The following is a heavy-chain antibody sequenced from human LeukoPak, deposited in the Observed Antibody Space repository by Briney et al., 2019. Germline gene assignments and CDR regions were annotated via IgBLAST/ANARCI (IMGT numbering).Heavy chain of an antibody. Sequence: SETLSLTCTVSGYSISSGYYWGWIRQPPGKGLEWIGSIYHSGSTYYNPSLKSRVTISVDTSKNQFSLKLSSVTAADTGVYYCAKNGQTGFSFDPWGQGTLVTVSS. D-gene: IGHD1-14*01. V-gene: IGHV4-38-2*02. CDR1: GYSISSGYY. CDR3: AKNGQTGFSFDP. J-gene: IGHJ5*02. CDR2: IYHSGST.